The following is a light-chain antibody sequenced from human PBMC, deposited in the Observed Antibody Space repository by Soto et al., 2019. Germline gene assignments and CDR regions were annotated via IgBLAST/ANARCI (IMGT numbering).Light chain of an antibody. CDR3: SSYTSSSTVV. Sequence: QSALPKPASVSGSPGQSITISCTGTSSNVGGYNYVSWNQQHPGKAPNLMIYEFSNRTSGVSTRFSGSKSGNTASLTISGLQAEYEADYDCSSYTSSSTVVVGGGTKLTAL. V-gene: IGLV2-14*01. CDR2: EFS. J-gene: IGLJ2*01. CDR1: SSNVGGYNY.